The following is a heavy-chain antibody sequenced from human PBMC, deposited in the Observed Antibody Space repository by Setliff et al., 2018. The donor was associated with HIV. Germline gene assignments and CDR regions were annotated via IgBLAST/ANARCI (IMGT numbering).Heavy chain of an antibody. CDR2: VSHSGST. J-gene: IGHJ5*02. CDR1: GVSISNSLW. CDR3: ASQFTSSWVYNWFDP. V-gene: IGHV4-4*02. Sequence: SETLSLTCVVSGVSISNSLWWTWVRQPPGKGLEWIGEVSHSGSTNYNPSLKSRVAISVDKSKNQFSLELNSVTAADTAVYYCASQFTSSWVYNWFDPWGQGTLVTVSS. D-gene: IGHD6-13*01.